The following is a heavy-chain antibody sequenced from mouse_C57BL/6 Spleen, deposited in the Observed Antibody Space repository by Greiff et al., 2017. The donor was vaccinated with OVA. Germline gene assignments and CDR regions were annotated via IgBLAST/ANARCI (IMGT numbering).Heavy chain of an antibody. V-gene: IGHV1-39*01. Sequence: VQLKESGPELVKPGASVKISCKASGYSFTDYNMNWVKQSNGKSLEWIGVINPNYGTTSYNQKFKGKATLTVDQSSSTAYMQLNSLTSEDSAVYYCAEVGNYGNYYAMDYWGQGTSVTVSS. J-gene: IGHJ4*01. CDR3: AEVGNYGNYYAMDY. CDR1: GYSFTDYN. D-gene: IGHD2-1*01. CDR2: INPNYGTT.